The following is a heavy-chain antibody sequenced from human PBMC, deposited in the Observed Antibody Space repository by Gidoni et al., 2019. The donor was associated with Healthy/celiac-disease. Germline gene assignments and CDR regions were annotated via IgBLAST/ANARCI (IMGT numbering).Heavy chain of an antibody. CDR2: IYYSGST. CDR3: ARVTIFGPYGDV. V-gene: IGHV4-59*12. Sequence: TLSLTCTVSGGSISSYYWSWIRQPPGKGLEWIGYIYYSGSTNYNPSLKSRVTISVDTSKNQFSLKLSSVTAADTAVYYCARVTIFGPYGDVWGQGTTVTVSS. CDR1: GGSISSYY. D-gene: IGHD3-3*01. J-gene: IGHJ6*02.